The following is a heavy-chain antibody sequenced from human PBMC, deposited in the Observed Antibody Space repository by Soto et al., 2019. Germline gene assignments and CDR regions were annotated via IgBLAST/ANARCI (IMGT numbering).Heavy chain of an antibody. D-gene: IGHD6-19*01. J-gene: IGHJ4*02. CDR3: AKGPKSSGWYDQAGFDY. CDR1: GFTFSSYA. Sequence: EVQLLESGGGLVQPGGSLRLSCVASGFTFSSYAMSWVRQAPGKGLEWVSAISGSGGTTYYADSVKGRFTISRDNSKNTLYLQRNSLRAEDTPVYYCAKGPKSSGWYDQAGFDYWGQGTLVTVSS. CDR2: ISGSGGTT. V-gene: IGHV3-23*01.